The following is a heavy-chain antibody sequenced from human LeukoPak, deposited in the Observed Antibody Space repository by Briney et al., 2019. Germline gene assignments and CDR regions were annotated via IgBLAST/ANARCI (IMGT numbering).Heavy chain of an antibody. J-gene: IGHJ3*02. CDR2: ISSSSSYI. V-gene: IGHV3-21*01. CDR1: GFTFSSYS. Sequence: PGGSLRLSCAASGFTFSSYSMNWVRQAPGKGLEWVSSISSSSSYIYYADSVKGRFSTSRDNAKNSLYLQMNSLRAEDTAVYYCATMTVDTAMALDRADAFDIWGQGTMVTVSS. D-gene: IGHD5-18*01. CDR3: ATMTVDTAMALDRADAFDI.